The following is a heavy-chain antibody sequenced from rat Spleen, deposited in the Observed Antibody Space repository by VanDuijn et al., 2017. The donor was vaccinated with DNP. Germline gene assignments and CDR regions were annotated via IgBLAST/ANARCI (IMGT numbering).Heavy chain of an antibody. J-gene: IGHJ3*01. CDR2: VSPSGGRT. Sequence: EVQLVESGGGLVPPGRSMKLSCAASGFTFSNYDMAWVRQAPTKGLEWVAAVSPSGGRTYYRDSVKGRFTISRDNAKNTQYLQMDSLRSEDTATYYCARHGEYRYNYWFAYWGQGTLVTVSS. V-gene: IGHV5S13*01. CDR1: GFTFSNYD. D-gene: IGHD1-5*01. CDR3: ARHGEYRYNYWFAY.